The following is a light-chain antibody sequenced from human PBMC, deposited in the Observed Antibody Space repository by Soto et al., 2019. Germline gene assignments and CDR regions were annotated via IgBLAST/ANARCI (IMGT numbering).Light chain of an antibody. CDR3: LQDYGDSWT. V-gene: IGKV1-6*01. CDR1: RDVGSY. Sequence: IQIRHSPSSLSASVLYILTITCLASRDVGSYVSWYQQKPGQAPKLLIYAASNLYTGVPSRFSGSRSGTEFTLTISSLQPEDFASYYCLQDYGDSWTFGQGTKVDIK. CDR2: AAS. J-gene: IGKJ1*01.